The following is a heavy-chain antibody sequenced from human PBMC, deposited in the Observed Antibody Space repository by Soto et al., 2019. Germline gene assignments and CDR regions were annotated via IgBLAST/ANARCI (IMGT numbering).Heavy chain of an antibody. D-gene: IGHD3-10*01. J-gene: IGHJ4*02. CDR2: ISGSGGST. CDR3: AKDHYYGLGLRTIPRPPLVDY. Sequence: EVQLLESGGGLVQPGGSLRLSCAASGFTFSSYAMSWVRQAPGKGLEWVSAISGSGGSTYYADSVKGRFTISRDNSKKTLNLQMNSLRAEDTAVYYCAKDHYYGLGLRTIPRPPLVDYWGQGTLVTVSS. CDR1: GFTFSSYA. V-gene: IGHV3-23*01.